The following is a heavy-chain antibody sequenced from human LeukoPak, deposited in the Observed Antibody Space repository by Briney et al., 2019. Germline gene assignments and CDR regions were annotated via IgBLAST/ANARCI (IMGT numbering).Heavy chain of an antibody. CDR2: IGISSGNT. V-gene: IGHV3-48*01. CDR1: GFNFVDYS. J-gene: IGHJ4*01. D-gene: IGHD5-12*01. CDR3: ARDHRYAFDN. Sequence: GGSLRLSCAASGFNFVDYSMNWVRQAPGKGLEWISYIGISSGNTKYADSVKGRFTISRDKARNSLYLQMNSLRVEDTAMYYCARDHRYAFDNWGHGTLVTVSS.